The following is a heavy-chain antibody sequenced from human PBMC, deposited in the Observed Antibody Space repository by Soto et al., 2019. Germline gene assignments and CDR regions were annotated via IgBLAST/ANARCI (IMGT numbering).Heavy chain of an antibody. D-gene: IGHD3-3*01. V-gene: IGHV4-34*01. Sequence: SETLSLTCAVYGGSFSGYYWSWIRQPPGKGLEWIGEINHSGSTNYNPSLKSRVTISVDTSKNQFSLKLSSVTAADTAVYYCAREGIFVVVIGYFDYWGQGTLVTVSS. J-gene: IGHJ4*02. CDR1: GGSFSGYY. CDR2: INHSGST. CDR3: AREGIFVVVIGYFDY.